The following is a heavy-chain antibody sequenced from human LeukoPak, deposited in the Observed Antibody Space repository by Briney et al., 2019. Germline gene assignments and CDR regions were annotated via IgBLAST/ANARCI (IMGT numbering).Heavy chain of an antibody. Sequence: SETLSLTCGVSGGSITTTNYWSWVRQPPGGGLEWLGELSIAGRTRYNPSLQSRVHISIHESKPHLYLNLASVTAADTAVYYCSRESGPFCPFGHWGQGTLVAVTS. D-gene: IGHD1-26*01. V-gene: IGHV4-4*02. CDR1: GGSITTTNY. J-gene: IGHJ4*02. CDR3: SRESGPFCPFGH. CDR2: LSIAGRT.